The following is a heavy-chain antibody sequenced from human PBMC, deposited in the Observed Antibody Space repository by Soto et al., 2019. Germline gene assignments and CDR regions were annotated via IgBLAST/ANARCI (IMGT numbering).Heavy chain of an antibody. J-gene: IGHJ5*02. V-gene: IGHV4-59*08. CDR2: IYYSGST. Sequence: SETLSLTCTVSGASISSFYWSWIRQPPGKGLEWIGYIYYSGSTNYNPSLKSRVTISVDTSKNQFSLKLSSVTAADTAVYYCVRNTLFNWFDPWGQGTLVTVSS. D-gene: IGHD2-2*02. CDR3: VRNTLFNWFDP. CDR1: GASISSFY.